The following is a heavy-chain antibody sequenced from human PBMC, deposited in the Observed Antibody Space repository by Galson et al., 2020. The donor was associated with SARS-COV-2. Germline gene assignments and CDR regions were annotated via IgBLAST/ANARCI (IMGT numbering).Heavy chain of an antibody. CDR1: GFTFGAYA. V-gene: IGHV3-49*04. J-gene: IGHJ6*03. CDR2: IRSKTDGGTT. D-gene: IGHD3-3*01. Sequence: LKISCTASGFTFGAYAMSSVRQAPGKRLEWVGCIRSKTDGGTTEYAASMKSRITHSRDDSKSIAYLQMNSLKTEDTAVYYCTRDSRVVIMGPYCYDYMDVWGKGTSVTVSS. CDR3: TRDSRVVIMGPYCYDYMDV.